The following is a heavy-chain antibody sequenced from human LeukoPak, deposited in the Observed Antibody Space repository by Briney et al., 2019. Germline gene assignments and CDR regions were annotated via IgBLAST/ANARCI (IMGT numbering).Heavy chain of an antibody. D-gene: IGHD3-10*01. CDR1: GMTFRMCA. V-gene: IGHV3-53*01. J-gene: IGHJ3*02. CDR3: ARIYRGIDAFDI. CDR2: IYSGGST. Sequence: GGSLRLSCEGSGMTFRMCAMIWVRQAPGKGLEWVSVIYSGGSTYYADSVKGRFTISRDNSKNTLYLQMNSLRAEDTAVYYCARIYRGIDAFDIWGQGRMVTVSS.